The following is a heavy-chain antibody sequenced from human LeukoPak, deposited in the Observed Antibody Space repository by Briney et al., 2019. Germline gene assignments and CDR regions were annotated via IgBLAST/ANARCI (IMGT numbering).Heavy chain of an antibody. CDR2: IYYSGST. D-gene: IGHD3-10*01. Sequence: SETLSLTCTVPGGSMSPYHWGWIRQPPGKGLEWTGYIYYSGSTNYNPSLKSRVTISVDTSKNQFSLKLSSVTAADTAVYYCARARITMVRGVIIAYYGMDVWGQGTTVTVSS. V-gene: IGHV4-59*08. CDR3: ARARITMVRGVIIAYYGMDV. J-gene: IGHJ6*02. CDR1: GGSMSPYH.